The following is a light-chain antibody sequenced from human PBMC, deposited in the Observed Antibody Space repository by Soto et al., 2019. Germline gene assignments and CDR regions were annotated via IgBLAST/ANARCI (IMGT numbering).Light chain of an antibody. V-gene: IGKV3D-20*01. J-gene: IGKJ4*01. CDR3: QQYGSSPS. CDR1: QSVSTNY. Sequence: EIVLTQSPATLSLSPGERVTLSCGASQSVSTNYFAWYQQKPGVAPRLLSYDASSRATGISDRFTGSGSGTDFTLTISRLEPEDFAVYYWQQYGSSPSFGGGTKAEIK. CDR2: DAS.